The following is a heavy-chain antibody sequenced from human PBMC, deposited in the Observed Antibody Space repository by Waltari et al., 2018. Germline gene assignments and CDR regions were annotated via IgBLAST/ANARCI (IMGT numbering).Heavy chain of an antibody. J-gene: IGHJ6*02. Sequence: QVQLQESGPGLVKPSETLSLTCTVSGGSISSHYWSWIRQPPGKGLEWIGYIYYSGSTNYNPSLKSRVTISVDTSKNQFSLKLGSVTAADTAVYYCARQDYDILTGYPYYYGMDVWGQGTTVTVSS. D-gene: IGHD3-9*01. CDR2: IYYSGST. CDR3: ARQDYDILTGYPYYYGMDV. CDR1: GGSISSHY. V-gene: IGHV4-59*11.